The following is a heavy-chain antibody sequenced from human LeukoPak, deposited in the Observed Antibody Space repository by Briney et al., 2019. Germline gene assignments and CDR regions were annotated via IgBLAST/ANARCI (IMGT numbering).Heavy chain of an antibody. V-gene: IGHV4-4*07. D-gene: IGHD5-12*01. J-gene: IGHJ4*02. CDR2: IYTTGTT. CDR1: GGAISSYY. CDR3: ARGRGGYSGYAFDY. Sequence: SQTLSLTCTVSGGAISSYYWSWIRQPAGQELEWIGRIYTTGTTNYNPSLRSRVTMSVDTSKNQFSLKLSSVTAADTAVYYCARGRGGYSGYAFDYWGQGTLVTVSS.